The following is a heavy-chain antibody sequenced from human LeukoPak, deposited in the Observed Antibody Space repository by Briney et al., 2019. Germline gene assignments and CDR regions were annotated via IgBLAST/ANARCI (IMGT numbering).Heavy chain of an antibody. CDR1: GGTFSSYA. V-gene: IGHV1-69*13. J-gene: IGHJ4*02. CDR3: ATSLYYYDSSGYAFDY. Sequence: SVKVSCKASGGTFSSYAISWVRQAPGQGLEWMGGIIPIFGTANYAQKFQGRVTITADESTSTAYMELSSLRSEDTAVYYCATSLYYYDSSGYAFDYWGQGTLVTVSS. CDR2: IIPIFGTA. D-gene: IGHD3-22*01.